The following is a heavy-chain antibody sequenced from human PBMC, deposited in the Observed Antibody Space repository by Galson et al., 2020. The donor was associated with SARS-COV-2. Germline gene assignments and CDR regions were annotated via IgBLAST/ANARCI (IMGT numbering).Heavy chain of an antibody. V-gene: IGHV4-39*07. CDR2: IYYSGST. Sequence: SETLSLTCTVSGGSISSSSYYWGWIRQPPGKGLEWIGSIYYSGSTYYNPSVKSRVTISVDTSKNQFSLKLSSVTAADTAVYYCARVGSGITIFGVVIIGNWFDPWGQGTLVTVSS. CDR1: GGSISSSSYY. D-gene: IGHD3-3*01. J-gene: IGHJ5*02. CDR3: ARVGSGITIFGVVIIGNWFDP.